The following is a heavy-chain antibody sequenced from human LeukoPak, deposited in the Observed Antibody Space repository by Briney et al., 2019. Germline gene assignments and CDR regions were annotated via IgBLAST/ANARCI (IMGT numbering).Heavy chain of an antibody. CDR1: GFTFSNYA. CDR2: ISASGGTT. V-gene: IGHV3-23*01. Sequence: GGSLRLSCAVSGFTFSNYAMSWVRQAPGKGLEWVSGISASGGTTYYAADSVKGRFTISRDNSKNTLYLQMNSLRAEDTAVYYCAKGSYSSGWADYYYGMDVWGQGTTVTVSS. J-gene: IGHJ6*02. D-gene: IGHD6-19*01. CDR3: AKGSYSSGWADYYYGMDV.